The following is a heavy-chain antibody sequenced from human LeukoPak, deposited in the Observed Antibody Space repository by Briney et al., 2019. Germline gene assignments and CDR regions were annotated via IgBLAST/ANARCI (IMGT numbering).Heavy chain of an antibody. J-gene: IGHJ6*02. Sequence: GGSLRLSCAASGFIFSNYAMNWVRQAPGKGLEWVSGISGSGGNTYYADSVKGRLTISRDNSKNTLYLQMSSLRAEDTAVYYCAKTRSTYYYYYGMDVWGQGTTVTVSS. CDR3: AKTRSTYYYYYGMDV. D-gene: IGHD2-2*01. CDR1: GFIFSNYA. CDR2: ISGSGGNT. V-gene: IGHV3-23*01.